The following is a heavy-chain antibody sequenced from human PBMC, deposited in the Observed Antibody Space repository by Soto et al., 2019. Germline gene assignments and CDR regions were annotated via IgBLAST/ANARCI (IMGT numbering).Heavy chain of an antibody. J-gene: IGHJ4*02. D-gene: IGHD3-3*01. V-gene: IGHV1-8*01. CDR3: ARGGARITICGVYGSAFDY. CDR2: MNPNSGNT. CDR1: GYTFTSYD. Sequence: QVQLVQSGAEVKKPGASVKVSCKASGYTFTSYDINWVRQATGQGLAWMGWMNPNSGNTGYAQKFQGRVTITRNTAKRTADMELSSLRSEDTAVYYCARGGARITICGVYGSAFDYWGQGTLVTVSS.